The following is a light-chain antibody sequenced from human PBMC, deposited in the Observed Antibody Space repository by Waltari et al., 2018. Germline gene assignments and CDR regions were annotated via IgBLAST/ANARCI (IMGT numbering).Light chain of an antibody. CDR3: QQYRSYKS. CDR1: QSIDSW. Sequence: DIQLTQSLSTLSASVGYTVTLTCRASQSIDSWLAWYQQKPGKAPNILIQKASTLEAGVSSRFSGSGYGTEFTLTISSLQSDDSATYYCQQYRSYKSFGQGTKVEIK. CDR2: KAS. J-gene: IGKJ1*01. V-gene: IGKV1-5*03.